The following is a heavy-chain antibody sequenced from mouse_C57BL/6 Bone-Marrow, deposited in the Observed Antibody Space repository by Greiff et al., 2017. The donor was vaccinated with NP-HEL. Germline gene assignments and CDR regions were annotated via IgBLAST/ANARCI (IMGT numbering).Heavy chain of an antibody. Sequence: EVMLVESGGGLVQPKGSLKLSCAASGFSFNTYAMNWVRQAPGKGLEWVARIRSKSNNYATSYADSVKDRFTISRDDSESMLYLQMNNLKTEDNAMYYCVRDAGSNYVAYWGQGTPVTVSA. J-gene: IGHJ3*01. D-gene: IGHD2-5*01. CDR2: IRSKSNNYAT. CDR1: GFSFNTYA. CDR3: VRDAGSNYVAY. V-gene: IGHV10-1*01.